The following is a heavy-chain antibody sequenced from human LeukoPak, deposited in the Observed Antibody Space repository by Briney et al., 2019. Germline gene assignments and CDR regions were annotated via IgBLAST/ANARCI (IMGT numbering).Heavy chain of an antibody. D-gene: IGHD1-7*01. CDR3: AKTTPMAFDI. J-gene: IGHJ3*02. CDR2: IFYSGST. CDR1: GGSISSGGYS. Sequence: SQTLSLTCAVSGGSISSGGYSWSWIRQPPGKGLEWIGYIFYSGSTYYNPSLKSRVTMSLDTSKNQLSLKLSSVTAADTAVFYCAKTTPMAFDIWGQGTMVTVSS. V-gene: IGHV4-30-4*07.